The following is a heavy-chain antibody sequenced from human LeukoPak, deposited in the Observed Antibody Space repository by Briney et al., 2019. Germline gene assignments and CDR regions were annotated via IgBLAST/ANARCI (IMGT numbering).Heavy chain of an antibody. CDR3: ASSNDLSPYGMDV. J-gene: IGHJ6*02. V-gene: IGHV1-2*02. CDR1: GYTFTGYY. D-gene: IGHD1-1*01. CDR2: INPNSGGT. Sequence: ASVKVSCKASGYTFTGYYMHWVRQAPGQGLEWMGWINPNSGGTNYAQKFQGRVTITRDTSISTAYMELSRLRSDDTAVYYCASSNDLSPYGMDVWGQGTTVTVSS.